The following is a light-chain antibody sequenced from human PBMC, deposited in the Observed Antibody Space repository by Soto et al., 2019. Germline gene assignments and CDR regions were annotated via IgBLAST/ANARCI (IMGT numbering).Light chain of an antibody. Sequence: SVLTQPASVSGSPGQSITISCTGTSSDIGYYDYVSWYQHHSGKAPKLIIYEVNSRPSGVSNRFSGSKSVNTASLTISGLQAEDEADYFCISHSSSSAYYVFGTGTKLTVL. V-gene: IGLV2-14*01. CDR1: SSDIGYYDY. CDR3: ISHSSSSAYYV. CDR2: EVN. J-gene: IGLJ1*01.